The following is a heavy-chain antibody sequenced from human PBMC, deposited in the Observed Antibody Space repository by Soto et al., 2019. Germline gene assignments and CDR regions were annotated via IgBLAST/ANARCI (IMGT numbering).Heavy chain of an antibody. Sequence: SETLSLTCTVSGGSISSSSYYWGWIRQPPGKGLEWIGSIYYSGSTYYNPSLKSRVTISVDTSKNQFSLKLSSVTAADTAVYYCARYATITLITLDPRGQGTLVTVS. J-gene: IGHJ5*02. D-gene: IGHD3-16*01. CDR1: GGSISSSSYY. CDR3: ARYATITLITLDP. CDR2: IYYSGST. V-gene: IGHV4-39*01.